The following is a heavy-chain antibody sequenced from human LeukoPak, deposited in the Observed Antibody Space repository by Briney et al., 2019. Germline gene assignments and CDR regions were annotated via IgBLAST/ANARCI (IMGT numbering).Heavy chain of an antibody. CDR1: GFTFSSYS. Sequence: GGSLTLSCAVSGFTFSSYSMICPRRSRGKGVEGVTSISSSSSYIYYADSVKGRFTISRDNAKNSLYLQMNSLRAEDTAVYYCAKDNIAAAGTIGYWGQGTLVTVSS. D-gene: IGHD6-13*01. J-gene: IGHJ4*02. CDR3: AKDNIAAAGTIGY. V-gene: IGHV3-21*01. CDR2: ISSSSSYI.